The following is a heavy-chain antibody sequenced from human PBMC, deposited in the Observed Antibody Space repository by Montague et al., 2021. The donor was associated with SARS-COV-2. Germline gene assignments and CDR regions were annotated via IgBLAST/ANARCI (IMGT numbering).Heavy chain of an antibody. V-gene: IGHV4-34*01. CDR3: ARGRQHINMVVVVVTGGEYYFDF. CDR2: INHRGST. Sequence: SETLSLTCAVYDGSFSDYSWTWIRQPPGKGLEWIGEINHRGSTNYNPSPTSRVTISVDTSKNQFSLKMTSGTAADTAMYYCARGRQHINMVVVVVTGGEYYFDFWGQGTLVAVSS. D-gene: IGHD3-22*01. J-gene: IGHJ4*02. CDR1: DGSFSDYS.